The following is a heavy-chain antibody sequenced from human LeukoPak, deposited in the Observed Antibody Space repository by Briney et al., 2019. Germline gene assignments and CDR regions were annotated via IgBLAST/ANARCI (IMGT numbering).Heavy chain of an antibody. V-gene: IGHV4-30-4*01. CDR2: IYYSGST. Sequence: SQTLSLTCTVSGGSIGSGDYYWSWIRQPPGKGLEWIGYIYYSGSTYYNPSLKSRVTISVDTSKNQFSLKLSSVTAADTAVYYCARDLNYGYFDLWGRGTLVTVSS. CDR1: GGSIGSGDYY. J-gene: IGHJ2*01. CDR3: ARDLNYGYFDL.